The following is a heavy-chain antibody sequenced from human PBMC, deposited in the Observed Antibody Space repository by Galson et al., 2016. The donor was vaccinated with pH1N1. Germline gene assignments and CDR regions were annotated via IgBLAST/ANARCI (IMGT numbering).Heavy chain of an antibody. D-gene: IGHD3-22*01. CDR3: ARSHYYDSSGYYYFDY. V-gene: IGHV3-21*01. CDR1: GFTFSSYS. J-gene: IGHJ4*02. Sequence: SLRLSCAASGFTFSSYSMNWVRQAPGKGLEWVSSISSNNIYIYYADSVKGRFTISRDSAKNSLYLQMKSLRAEDTAVFYCARSHYYDSSGYYYFDYWGQGTLVTVSS. CDR2: ISSNNIYI.